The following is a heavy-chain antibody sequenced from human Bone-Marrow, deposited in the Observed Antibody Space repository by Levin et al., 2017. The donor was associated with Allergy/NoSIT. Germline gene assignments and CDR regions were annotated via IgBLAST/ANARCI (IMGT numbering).Heavy chain of an antibody. V-gene: IGHV3-30*18. CDR3: AKDSKIFGIFIIYYFDY. D-gene: IGHD3-3*01. CDR2: ISYDGTNK. J-gene: IGHJ4*02. CDR1: GFTFSNYG. Sequence: GGSLRLSCAVSGFTFSNYGMHWVRQAPGKGLEWVAVISYDGTNKQYADSVKGRFTISRDNSKNPVYLEMNSLSPEDTAVYYCAKDSKIFGIFIIYYFDYWGQGTLVTVSS.